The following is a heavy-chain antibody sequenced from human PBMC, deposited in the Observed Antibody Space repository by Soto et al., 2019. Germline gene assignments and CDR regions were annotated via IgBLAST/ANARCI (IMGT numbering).Heavy chain of an antibody. D-gene: IGHD1-20*01. CDR3: AKPPDYNWNDY. CDR2: VSGSGGST. V-gene: IGHV3-23*01. CDR1: GFPFSSYP. J-gene: IGHJ4*02. Sequence: EVQLLESGGGLVQPGGSLRLSCAASGFPFSSYPMSWVRQAPGKGLEWSSAVSGSGGSTYYADSVKGRFTISRDNSKDTLYLQMNNLRAEDTAVYYCAKPPDYNWNDYWGQGTLVTVSS.